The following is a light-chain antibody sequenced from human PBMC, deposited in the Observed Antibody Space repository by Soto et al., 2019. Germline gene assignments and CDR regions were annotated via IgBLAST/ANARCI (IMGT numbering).Light chain of an antibody. CDR1: QDINVY. Sequence: DIQVTQSPSSVSASIGDTVTITCRARQDINVYLNWYQQKPGEVPKLLIYTSSTLQSGVPSRFSGRGSGTDFTLTISSLQPEDAATYYCQKHNGAPLTFGGGTKVDIK. CDR2: TSS. J-gene: IGKJ4*01. CDR3: QKHNGAPLT. V-gene: IGKV1-27*01.